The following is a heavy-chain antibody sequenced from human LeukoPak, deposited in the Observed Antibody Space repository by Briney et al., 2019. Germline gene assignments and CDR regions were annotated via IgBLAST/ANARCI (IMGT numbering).Heavy chain of an antibody. CDR2: INHSGST. D-gene: IGHD5-12*01. J-gene: IGHJ4*02. CDR3: ARGTPWIVDY. CDR1: GGSFSGYY. Sequence: SETLSLTCAVYGGSFSGYYWSWIRQPPGKGLEWIGEINHSGSTNYNPSLKSRVTISVDTSKNLFSLKLSSVTAADTAVYYCARGTPWIVDYWGQGTLVTVSS. V-gene: IGHV4-34*01.